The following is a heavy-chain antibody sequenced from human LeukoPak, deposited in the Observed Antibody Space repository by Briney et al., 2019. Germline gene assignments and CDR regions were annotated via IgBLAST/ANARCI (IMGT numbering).Heavy chain of an antibody. Sequence: SETLSLTCTVSGGSISSYYWSWIQQPPGKGLEWIGYIYTSGSTNYNPSLKSRVTISVDTSKNQFSLKLSSVTAADTAVYYCARLYVGATMSTFDYWGQGTLVTVSS. V-gene: IGHV4-4*09. J-gene: IGHJ4*02. CDR1: GGSISSYY. D-gene: IGHD1-26*01. CDR2: IYTSGST. CDR3: ARLYVGATMSTFDY.